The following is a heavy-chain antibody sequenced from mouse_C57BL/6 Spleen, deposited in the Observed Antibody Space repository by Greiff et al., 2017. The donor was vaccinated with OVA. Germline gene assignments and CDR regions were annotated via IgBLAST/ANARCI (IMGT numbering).Heavy chain of an antibody. Sequence: DVQLVESGGGLVKPGGSLKLSCAASGFTFSSYAMSWVRQTPEQRLEWVATISDGGSYTYYPDNVKGRFTIARDNAKNNLYLQMSHLKSEDTAMYYCARDKVPVSYFDYWGQGTTRTVSS. D-gene: IGHD2-12*01. CDR2: ISDGGSYT. J-gene: IGHJ2*01. CDR3: ARDKVPVSYFDY. CDR1: GFTFSSYA. V-gene: IGHV5-4*01.